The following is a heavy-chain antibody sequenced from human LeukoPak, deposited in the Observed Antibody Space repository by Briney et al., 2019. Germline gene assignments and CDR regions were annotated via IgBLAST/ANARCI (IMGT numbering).Heavy chain of an antibody. J-gene: IGHJ5*02. D-gene: IGHD3-3*01. CDR2: IYHSGST. Sequence: PSGTLSLTCAVSGGSISSSNWWSWVRQPPGKGLEWIGEIYHSGSTNYNPSLKSRVTISVDKSKNQFSLKLSSVTAADTAVYYCASITTYYDFWSGYQRGGFSYWFDPWGQGTLVTVSS. CDR1: GGSISSSNW. CDR3: ASITTYYDFWSGYQRGGFSYWFDP. V-gene: IGHV4-4*02.